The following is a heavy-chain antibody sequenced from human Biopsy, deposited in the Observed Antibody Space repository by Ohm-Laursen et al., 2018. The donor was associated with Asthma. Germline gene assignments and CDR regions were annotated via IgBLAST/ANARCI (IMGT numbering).Heavy chain of an antibody. Sequence: ASSVKVSCKASGYTVTRYAINCVRQAPGQGLEWMGWINTNTGNPTYAQGFTGRFVFSLDTSVNTAHLQISSLKAEDTAVYYCARMISYYHEMRAPFFDYWGQGTLVTVSS. CDR1: GYTVTRYA. CDR3: ARMISYYHEMRAPFFDY. D-gene: IGHD3-22*01. V-gene: IGHV7-4-1*02. J-gene: IGHJ4*02. CDR2: INTNTGNP.